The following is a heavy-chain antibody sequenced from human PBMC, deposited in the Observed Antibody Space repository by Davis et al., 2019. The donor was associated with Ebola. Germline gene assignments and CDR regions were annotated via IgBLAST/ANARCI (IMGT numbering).Heavy chain of an antibody. D-gene: IGHD1-20*01. V-gene: IGHV1-69*04. J-gene: IGHJ4*02. CDR1: GGTFSSYA. CDR2: IIPILGIA. CDR3: ARYAGSIAALEIWDNWNDRGLYFDY. Sequence: SVKVSCKASGGTFSSYAISWVRQAPGQGLEWMGRIIPILGIANYAQKFQGRVTITADKSTSTAYMELSSLRSEDTAVYYCARYAGSIAALEIWDNWNDRGLYFDYWGQGTLVTVSS.